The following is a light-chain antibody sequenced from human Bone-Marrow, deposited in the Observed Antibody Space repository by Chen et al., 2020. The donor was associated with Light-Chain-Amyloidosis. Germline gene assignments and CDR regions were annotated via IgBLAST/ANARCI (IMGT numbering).Light chain of an antibody. J-gene: IGKJ4*01. CDR2: GSS. V-gene: IGKV3-20*01. Sequence: EIVLTQSPGTLSLSPGEGANLSCRASQTISSNYLTWYQQNLGQAPLLLIYGSSSRATGIPDRFTGSGSGTDFTLTINRLEPEDFAMYYWQQYGTSPLTFGGGTKVEIK. CDR3: QQYGTSPLT. CDR1: QTISSNY.